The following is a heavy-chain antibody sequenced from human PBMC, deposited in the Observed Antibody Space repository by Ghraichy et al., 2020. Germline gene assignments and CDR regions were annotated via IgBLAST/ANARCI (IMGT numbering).Heavy chain of an antibody. Sequence: SETLSLTCTVSGGSISSYYWSWIRQPPGKGLEWIGYIYTSGTTNYNPSLKRRVTISVDTSNNQFSLKLSSVTAADTAVYYCARHSAWGSPFDYWGQGTLVTVSS. V-gene: IGHV4-4*09. J-gene: IGHJ4*02. D-gene: IGHD7-27*01. CDR3: ARHSAWGSPFDY. CDR1: GGSISSYY. CDR2: IYTSGTT.